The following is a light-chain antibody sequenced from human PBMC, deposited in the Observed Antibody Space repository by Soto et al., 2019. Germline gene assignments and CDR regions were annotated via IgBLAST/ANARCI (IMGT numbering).Light chain of an antibody. Sequence: QSVLTQPASVSGSPGQSITISCTGTSSDVGSYNLVSWYQQHPGKAPKLIIYEGNKRPSGVSNRFSGSKSGNTASLTISGLQAEDEGDYYCCSHAVTKRLFGGGTKLTVL. V-gene: IGLV2-23*01. CDR3: CSHAVTKRL. CDR2: EGN. CDR1: SSDVGSYNL. J-gene: IGLJ3*02.